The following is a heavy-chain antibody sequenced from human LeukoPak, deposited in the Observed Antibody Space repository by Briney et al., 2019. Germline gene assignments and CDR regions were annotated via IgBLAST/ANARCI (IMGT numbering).Heavy chain of an antibody. D-gene: IGHD2-15*01. CDR2: ISGSGGST. V-gene: IGHV3-23*01. CDR1: GFTFSSYA. Sequence: GGSLRLSCAASGFTFSSYAMSWVRQAPGKGLEWVSAISGSGGSTYYADSVKGRFTISRDNSKNTLYLQMNSLRAEDTAAYYCAKDRYYSGGSCYPDYWGQGTLVTVSS. CDR3: AKDRYYSGGSCYPDY. J-gene: IGHJ4*02.